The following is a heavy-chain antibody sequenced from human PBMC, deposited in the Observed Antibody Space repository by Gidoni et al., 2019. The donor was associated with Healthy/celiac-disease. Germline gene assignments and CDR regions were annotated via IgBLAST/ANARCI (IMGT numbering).Heavy chain of an antibody. CDR3: ARGTTSDY. J-gene: IGHJ4*02. Sequence: QVQLQQWGAGLLTPSETLSLTCAVYGGSFSGYYWSWIRQPPGKGLEWIGEINHSGSTNYNPSLKSRVTISVDTSKNQFSLKLSSVTAADTAVYYCARGTTSDYWGQGTLVTVSS. CDR2: INHSGST. V-gene: IGHV4-34*01. D-gene: IGHD4-17*01. CDR1: GGSFSGYY.